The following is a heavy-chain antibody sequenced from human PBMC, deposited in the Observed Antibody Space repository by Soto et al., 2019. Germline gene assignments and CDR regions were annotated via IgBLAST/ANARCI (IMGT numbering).Heavy chain of an antibody. CDR3: ARQKFEEYGTGYYYYGMDV. CDR1: GYSFTSYW. V-gene: IGHV5-10-1*01. Sequence: PGESLKISCKGSGYSFTSYWISWVRQMPGKGLEWMGRIDPSDSYTNYSPSFQGHVTISADKSISTAYLQWSSLKASDTAMYYCARQKFEEYGTGYYYYGMDVWGQGTTVTVSS. J-gene: IGHJ6*02. D-gene: IGHD3-10*01. CDR2: IDPSDSYT.